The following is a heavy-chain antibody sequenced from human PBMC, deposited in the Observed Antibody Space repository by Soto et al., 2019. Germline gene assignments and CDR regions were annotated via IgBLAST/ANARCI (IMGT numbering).Heavy chain of an antibody. J-gene: IGHJ3*02. V-gene: IGHV3-23*01. CDR3: AKSSSGRINDAFDI. D-gene: IGHD3-22*01. CDR1: GFTFSRHA. CDR2: TSGSGGST. Sequence: RGSLRLSCAAAGFTFSRHAMSWVRPAPGKGLEWVSATSGSGGSTYYADSVKGRFTISRDNSKNTLYLQMYSLRAEDTAVYYCAKSSSGRINDAFDIWGQGTMVTVSS.